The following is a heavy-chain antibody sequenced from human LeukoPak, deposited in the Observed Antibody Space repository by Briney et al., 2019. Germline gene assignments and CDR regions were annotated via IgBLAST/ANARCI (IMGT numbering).Heavy chain of an antibody. J-gene: IGHJ4*02. Sequence: GGSLRLSCAASGFTFSSYWMSWVRQAPGKGLEWVSSISSSSSFISYADSVQGRFTISRDNAKNSLYLQMNSLRAEDTAVYYCAKNRESSSSHFDCWGQGTLVTVSS. V-gene: IGHV3-21*06. CDR3: AKNRESSSSHFDC. CDR1: GFTFSSYW. CDR2: ISSSSSFI. D-gene: IGHD6-6*01.